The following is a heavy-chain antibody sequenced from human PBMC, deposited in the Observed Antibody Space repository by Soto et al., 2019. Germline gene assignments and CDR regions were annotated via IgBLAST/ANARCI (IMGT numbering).Heavy chain of an antibody. Sequence: ASVKVSCKASGYTFTSYGISWVRQAPGQGLEWMGWISAYNGNTNYAQKLQGRVTMTTDTSTSTAYMELRSLRSDDTAVYYCARGGGYYYGSGSYYDYYYYYYMDVWGKGTTVTVS. CDR1: GYTFTSYG. J-gene: IGHJ6*03. V-gene: IGHV1-18*01. CDR2: ISAYNGNT. CDR3: ARGGGYYYGSGSYYDYYYYYYMDV. D-gene: IGHD3-10*01.